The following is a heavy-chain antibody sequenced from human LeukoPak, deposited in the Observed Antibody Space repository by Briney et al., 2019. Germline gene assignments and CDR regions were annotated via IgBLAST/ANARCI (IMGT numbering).Heavy chain of an antibody. V-gene: IGHV4-39*07. CDR1: GGSISSSSYY. CDR3: ARADYYYYYMDV. J-gene: IGHJ6*03. CDR2: IYYSGST. Sequence: PSETLSLTCTVSGGSISSSSYYWGWIRQPPGKGLEWIGSIYYSGSTYYNPSLKSRVTISEDTSKNQFSLKLSSVTAADTAVYYCARADYYYYYMDVWGKGTTVTVSS.